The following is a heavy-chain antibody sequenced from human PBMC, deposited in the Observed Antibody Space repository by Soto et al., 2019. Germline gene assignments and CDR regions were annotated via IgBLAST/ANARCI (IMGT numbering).Heavy chain of an antibody. V-gene: IGHV1-2*02. CDR1: GYTFTGYF. CDR3: ARVIRGAYYNSPLDT. CDR2: INPYSGGA. Sequence: ASVEVSCKASGYTFTGYFMHWVRQAPGQGLEWMGWINPYSGGADYAQSFQGRVTMTRDTSISTVYMELSRLRFDDTAVYYCARVIRGAYYNSPLDTWGQGTVVTVSS. J-gene: IGHJ5*02. D-gene: IGHD3-10*01.